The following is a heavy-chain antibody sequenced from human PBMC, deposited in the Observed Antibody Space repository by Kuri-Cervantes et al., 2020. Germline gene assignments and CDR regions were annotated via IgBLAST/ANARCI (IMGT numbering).Heavy chain of an antibody. CDR2: ISYDGSNK. Sequence: LSLTCAASGFTFSSYAMHWVRQAPGKGLEWVAVISYDGSNKYYADSVKGRFTISRDNSKNTLYLQMNSLRAEDTTVYYCARDAYSSSPYYMDVWGKGTTVTVSS. D-gene: IGHD6-13*01. CDR3: ARDAYSSSPYYMDV. CDR1: GFTFSSYA. J-gene: IGHJ6*03. V-gene: IGHV3-30-3*01.